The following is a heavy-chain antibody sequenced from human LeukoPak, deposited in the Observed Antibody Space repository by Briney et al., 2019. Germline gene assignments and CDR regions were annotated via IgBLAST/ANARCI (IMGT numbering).Heavy chain of an antibody. CDR2: IYYSGST. Sequence: SETLSLTCTVSGGSISRSNYYWGWIRQPPGKGLEWIGTIYYSGSTYYNPSLRTRVTISVDTSKKQFSLKLSSVTAADTAVYYCARHLFGSGYYPDYWGQGTLVTVSS. D-gene: IGHD3-22*01. V-gene: IGHV4-39*01. J-gene: IGHJ4*02. CDR1: GGSISRSNYY. CDR3: ARHLFGSGYYPDY.